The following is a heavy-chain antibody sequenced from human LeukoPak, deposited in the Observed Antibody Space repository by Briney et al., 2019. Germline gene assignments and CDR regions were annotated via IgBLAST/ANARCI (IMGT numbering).Heavy chain of an antibody. CDR2: IIPIFGTA. D-gene: IGHD3-22*01. CDR1: GGTFSSYA. V-gene: IGHV1-69*05. J-gene: IGHJ4*02. Sequence: ASVKVSCKASGGTFSSYAISWVRQAPGQGHEWMGGIIPIFGTANYAQKFQGRVTITTDESTSTAYMELSSLRSEDTAVYYCARVPTTYYYDSSGYYNHYWGQGTLVTVSS. CDR3: ARVPTTYYYDSSGYYNHY.